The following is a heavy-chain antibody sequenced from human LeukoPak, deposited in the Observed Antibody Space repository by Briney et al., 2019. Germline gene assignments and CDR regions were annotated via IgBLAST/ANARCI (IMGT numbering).Heavy chain of an antibody. CDR1: GFAFTSYF. CDR3: ACHCSGSRCSDHDY. D-gene: IGHD2-15*01. CDR2: INGRGDET. J-gene: IGHJ4*02. V-gene: IGHV3-23*01. Sequence: PGGSLRLSRTASGFAFTSYFMTWARQAPGTGLEWVSGINGRGDETHYADSVKGRFTISRDNSKSTGYLQLSSLRAEDTAVYYCACHCSGSRCSDHDYWGQGTVVTVSS.